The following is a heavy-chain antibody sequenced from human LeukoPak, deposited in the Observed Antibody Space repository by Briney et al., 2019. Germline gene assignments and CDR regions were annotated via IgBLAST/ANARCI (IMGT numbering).Heavy chain of an antibody. D-gene: IGHD3-10*01. V-gene: IGHV7-4-1*02. CDR3: AREYSSGSYHARSFDY. CDR2: INTNTGNP. CDR1: EHTFTSYV. J-gene: IGHJ4*02. Sequence: ASVKVSCKASEHTFTSYVMNWVRQAPGQGLEWMGWINTNTGNPTYAQGFTGRFVFSLDTSVSTAYLQISSLKAEDTAVYYCAREYSSGSYHARSFDYWGQGTLVTVSS.